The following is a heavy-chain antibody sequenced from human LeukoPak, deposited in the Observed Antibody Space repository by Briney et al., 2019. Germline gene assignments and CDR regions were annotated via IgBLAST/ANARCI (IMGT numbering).Heavy chain of an antibody. D-gene: IGHD2-15*01. CDR1: GGSISSYY. Sequence: SETLSLTCTVSGGSISSYYWSWIRQPPGKGLEWIGYIYYSGSTNYNPSLKSRVTMSVDTSKNQFSLKLSSVTAADTAVYYCARVGSYYYYYMDVWGKGTTVTISS. CDR3: ARVGSYYYYYMDV. V-gene: IGHV4-59*12. J-gene: IGHJ6*03. CDR2: IYYSGST.